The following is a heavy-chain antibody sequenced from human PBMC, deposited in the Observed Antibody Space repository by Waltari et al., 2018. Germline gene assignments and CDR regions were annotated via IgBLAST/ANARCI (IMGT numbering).Heavy chain of an antibody. D-gene: IGHD6-13*01. V-gene: IGHV3-7*01. CDR1: GFTFSNNW. Sequence: EVQLVESGGGLVQPGGSLRLSCAASGFTFSNNWMTWVRQAPGKGKGWEANITQDGSEKYSVESVKGRFTISRDNAKNSRYLQLNSLRADDTAVYYCTRGGDDSSWYWRNWGQGTLVTVSS. CDR3: TRGGDDSSWYWRN. CDR2: ITQDGSEK. J-gene: IGHJ4*02.